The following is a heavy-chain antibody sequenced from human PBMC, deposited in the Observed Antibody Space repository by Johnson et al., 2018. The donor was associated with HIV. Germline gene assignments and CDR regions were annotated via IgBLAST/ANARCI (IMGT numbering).Heavy chain of an antibody. CDR1: GFSFRSYG. CDR2: IRYDGSNK. J-gene: IGHJ3*01. Sequence: QVQLLESGGGVVQPGGSLRLSCAATGFSFRSYGMHWVRQGPGKGLEWMAFIRYDGSNKFYVDSVKGRFTISRDNSKNTLYLQMNSLRPEDTALYYCAKEVPDKFDVWGQGTMVTVSS. V-gene: IGHV3-30*02. CDR3: AKEVPDKFDV.